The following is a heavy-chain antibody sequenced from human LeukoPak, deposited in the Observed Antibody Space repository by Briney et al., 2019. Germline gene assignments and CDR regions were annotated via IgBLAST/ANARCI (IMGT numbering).Heavy chain of an antibody. CDR1: GFTFRTYA. V-gene: IGHV3-74*01. Sequence: GGSLRLSCAASGFTFRTYAMSWVRQAPAKGLVWVSRINSDGSSTSYADSVKGRFTISRDNAKNTLYLQMNSLRAEDTAVYYCATEDYYYYYGMDVWGQGTTVTVSS. J-gene: IGHJ6*02. CDR2: INSDGSST. D-gene: IGHD1-14*01. CDR3: ATEDYYYYYGMDV.